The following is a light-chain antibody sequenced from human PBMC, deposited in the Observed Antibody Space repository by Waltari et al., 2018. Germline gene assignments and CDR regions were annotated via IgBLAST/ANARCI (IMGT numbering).Light chain of an antibody. V-gene: IGKV1-5*03. CDR2: KAS. CDR3: QQYNTYSA. CDR1: QSISSW. J-gene: IGKJ3*01. Sequence: DIQMTQSPSTLSASVGDRVTITCRASQSISSWVAWYQQKPGTAPKLLIYKASTLETGVPSRFSGSGFGTEFTLTISSLQPDDFATYYCQQYNTYSAFGPGTKVD.